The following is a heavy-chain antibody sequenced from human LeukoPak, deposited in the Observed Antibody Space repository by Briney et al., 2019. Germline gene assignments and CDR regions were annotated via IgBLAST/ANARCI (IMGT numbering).Heavy chain of an antibody. Sequence: SETLSLTCTVSGGSISSSNYYWGWIRQPPGKGLEWIGTIYYTGTTYYNPSLESRVTISVDTSKNQFSLELSSVTAADTAIYYCARQSSSGTDCWGQGTLVTVSS. CDR1: GGSISSSNYY. J-gene: IGHJ4*02. D-gene: IGHD3-22*01. V-gene: IGHV4-39*01. CDR2: IYYTGTT. CDR3: ARQSSSGTDC.